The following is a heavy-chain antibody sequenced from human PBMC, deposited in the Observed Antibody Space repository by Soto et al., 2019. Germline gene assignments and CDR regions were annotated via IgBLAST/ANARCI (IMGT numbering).Heavy chain of an antibody. CDR3: ASYGDFWSGYFA. CDR1: GGSISSSSYY. V-gene: IGHV4-39*01. Sequence: SETLSLTCTVSGGSISSSSYYWGWIRQPPGKGLEWIGSIYYSGGTYYNPSLKSRVTISVDTSKNQFSLKLSSVTAADTAVYYCASYGDFWSGYFAWGQGTLVT. D-gene: IGHD3-3*01. J-gene: IGHJ4*02. CDR2: IYYSGGT.